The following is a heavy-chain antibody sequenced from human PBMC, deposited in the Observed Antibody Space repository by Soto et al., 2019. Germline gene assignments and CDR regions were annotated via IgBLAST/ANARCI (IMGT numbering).Heavy chain of an antibody. J-gene: IGHJ3*02. CDR1: GFTFSSYA. CDR2: ISSNGGST. D-gene: IGHD6-13*01. Sequence: GGSLRLSCSASGFTFSSYAMHWVRQAPGKGLEYVSAISSNGGSTYYAGSVKGRFTISRDNSKNTLYLQMSSLRAEDTAVYYCVKYAAAGTNAFDIWGQGTMVTVSS. V-gene: IGHV3-64D*06. CDR3: VKYAAAGTNAFDI.